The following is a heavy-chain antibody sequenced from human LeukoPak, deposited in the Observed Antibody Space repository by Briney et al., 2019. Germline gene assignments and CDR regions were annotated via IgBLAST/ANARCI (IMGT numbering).Heavy chain of an antibody. Sequence: GGSLRLSCAASGFTFSSYGMHWVRQAPGKGLEWVAFIRYDGSNKYYADSVKGRFTISRDNSKNTLYLHVNSLRPEDTAVYYCATGYSSGWYSFGAFDIWGQGTMVTVSS. D-gene: IGHD6-19*01. CDR1: GFTFSSYG. CDR3: ATGYSSGWYSFGAFDI. CDR2: IRYDGSNK. V-gene: IGHV3-30*02. J-gene: IGHJ3*02.